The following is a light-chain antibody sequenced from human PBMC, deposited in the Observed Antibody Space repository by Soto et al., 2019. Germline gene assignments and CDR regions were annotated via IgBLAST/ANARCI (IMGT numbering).Light chain of an antibody. Sequence: QSALTHPASVSGSPGQSITISCTGTRSDVGGYNYVSWYQQHPGKAPKLMIYDVSNRPSGVSNRFSGSKSGNTASLTISGLQAEDEADYYCSSYTGSSTGVFGGGTKLTVL. J-gene: IGLJ3*02. CDR1: RSDVGGYNY. CDR3: SSYTGSSTGV. CDR2: DVS. V-gene: IGLV2-14*01.